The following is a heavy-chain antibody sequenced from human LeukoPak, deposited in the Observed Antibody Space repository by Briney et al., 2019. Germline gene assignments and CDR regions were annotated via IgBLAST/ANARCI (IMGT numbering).Heavy chain of an antibody. J-gene: IGHJ5*02. V-gene: IGHV4-39*01. CDR2: VHYSGNP. D-gene: IGHD6-13*01. Sequence: SETLSLTCTVSGGSISSSNYYWVWIRQSPGTGLEWLASVHYSGNPYHNLSHKSRVTISVDTSKNQFPLTQSSVTAAHTAVFYCARQAYSSNLGLFDPWGRGTLVTVSS. CDR1: GGSISSSNYY. CDR3: ARQAYSSNLGLFDP.